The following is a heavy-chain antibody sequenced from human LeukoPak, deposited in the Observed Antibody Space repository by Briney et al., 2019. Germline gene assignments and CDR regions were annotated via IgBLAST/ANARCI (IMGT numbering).Heavy chain of an antibody. J-gene: IGHJ4*02. CDR1: GGSISSSSYY. V-gene: IGHV4-39*01. CDR3: ASSLYYYDSSGYGSYYFDY. CDR2: IYYSGST. Sequence: PSETLSLTCTVSGGSISSSSYYWGWIRQPPGTGLEWIGSIYYSGSTYYNPSLKSRVTISVDTSKNQFSLKLSSVTAADTAVYYCASSLYYYDSSGYGSYYFDYWGQGTLVTVSS. D-gene: IGHD3-22*01.